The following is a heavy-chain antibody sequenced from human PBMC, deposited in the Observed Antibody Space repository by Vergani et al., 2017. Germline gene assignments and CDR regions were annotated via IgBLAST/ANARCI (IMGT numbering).Heavy chain of an antibody. Sequence: QVQLVQSGAEVKKPGASVKVSCKASGYTFTSYYMHWVRQAPGQGLEWMGIINPSGGSTSYAQKFQGRVPMTRDTSTSTVYMELSSLRSEDTAVYYCASSSSSWGYYYYYMDVWGKGTTVTVSS. CDR3: ASSSSSWGYYYYYMDV. J-gene: IGHJ6*03. CDR1: GYTFTSYY. D-gene: IGHD6-13*01. V-gene: IGHV1-46*03. CDR2: INPSGGST.